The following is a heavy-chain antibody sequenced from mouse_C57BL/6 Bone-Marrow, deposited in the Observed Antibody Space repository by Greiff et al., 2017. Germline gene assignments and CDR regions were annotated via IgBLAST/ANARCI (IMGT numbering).Heavy chain of an antibody. V-gene: IGHV3-6*01. CDR1: GYSITSGYY. Sequence: DVKLQESGPGLVKPSQSLSLTCSVTGYSITSGYYWNWIRQFPGNKLEWMGYISYDGSNNYNPSLKNRISITRDTSKNQFFLKLNSVTTEDTATYYCARYDDGYPFAYWGQGTLVTVSA. J-gene: IGHJ3*01. CDR3: ARYDDGYPFAY. CDR2: ISYDGSN. D-gene: IGHD2-3*01.